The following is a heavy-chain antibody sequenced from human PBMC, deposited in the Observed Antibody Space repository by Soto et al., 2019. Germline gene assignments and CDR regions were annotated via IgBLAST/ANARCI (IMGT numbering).Heavy chain of an antibody. CDR2: IYPTDSDT. J-gene: IGHJ6*03. Sequence: GESLKISFKGSGYSFTSYWIAWVRQMPGKGLEWMGIIYPTDSDTRYSPSFQGQVTISADKSISTAYLQWSSLKASDTTMYLCARVSMCISPHYNMDVWGQGTTVTVSS. CDR1: GYSFTSYW. V-gene: IGHV5-51*01. D-gene: IGHD3-10*02. CDR3: ARVSMCISPHYNMDV.